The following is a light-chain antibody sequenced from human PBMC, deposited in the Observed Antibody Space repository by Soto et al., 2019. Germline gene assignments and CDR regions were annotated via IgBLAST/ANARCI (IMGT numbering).Light chain of an antibody. CDR1: QSVSTY. J-gene: IGKJ4*01. V-gene: IGKV3-11*01. Sequence: EIVLTQSPATLSLSPGERATLSCRASQSVSTYFAWYQQKPGQAPRLLIYDASNRATGIPARFSGSGSGTDFTLTISSLEPEDFAVYYCQQRSNWPMLTFGGGTKVESK. CDR2: DAS. CDR3: QQRSNWPMLT.